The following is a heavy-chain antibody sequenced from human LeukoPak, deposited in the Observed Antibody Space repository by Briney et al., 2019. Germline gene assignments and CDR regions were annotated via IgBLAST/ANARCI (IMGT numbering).Heavy chain of an antibody. D-gene: IGHD1-14*01. J-gene: IGHJ4*02. CDR2: ITKSGGST. V-gene: IGHV3-23*01. CDR1: GITFTTID. CDR3: ARDHAALRYYFDY. Sequence: PGGSLRLSCAVSGITFTTIDVSWVRLAPGKGVEWVSTITKSGGSTYYADSVKGRFTISRDNSKDTLYLQMNSLRAEDTAVYYCARDHAALRYYFDYWGQGTLITVSS.